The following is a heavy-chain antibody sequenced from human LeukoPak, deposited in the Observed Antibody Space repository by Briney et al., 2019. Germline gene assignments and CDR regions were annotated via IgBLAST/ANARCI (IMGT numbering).Heavy chain of an antibody. Sequence: GGSLRLSCAASGFTFSSYSMNWVRQAPGKGLEWVSSISSSSSYIYYADSVKGRFTISRDNAKNSLYLQMNNLRAEDTAVYYCARVGVVVPAAAIGAYYYYGMDVWGQGTTVTVSS. CDR1: GFTFSSYS. CDR2: ISSSSSYI. J-gene: IGHJ6*02. D-gene: IGHD2-2*01. V-gene: IGHV3-21*01. CDR3: ARVGVVVPAAAIGAYYYYGMDV.